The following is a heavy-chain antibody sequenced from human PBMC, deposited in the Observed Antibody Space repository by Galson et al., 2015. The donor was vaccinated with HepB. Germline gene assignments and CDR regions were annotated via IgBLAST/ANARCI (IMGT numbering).Heavy chain of an antibody. Sequence: SETLSLTCAVYGGSFSGYYWSWIRQPPGKGLEWIGEINHSGSTNYNPSLKSRVTISVDTSKNQFSLKLSSVTAADTAVYYCARSRRLLDDSSGYWWEALDYWGQGTLVTVSS. J-gene: IGHJ4*02. CDR1: GGSFSGYY. V-gene: IGHV4-34*01. CDR3: ARSRRLLDDSSGYWWEALDY. CDR2: INHSGST. D-gene: IGHD3-22*01.